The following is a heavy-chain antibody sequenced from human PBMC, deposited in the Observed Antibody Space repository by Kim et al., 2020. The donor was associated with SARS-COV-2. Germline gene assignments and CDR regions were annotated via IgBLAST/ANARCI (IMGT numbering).Heavy chain of an antibody. V-gene: IGHV3-53*01. Sequence: GGSLRLSCAASGFTVSSNYMSWVRQAPGKGLEWVSVIYSGGSTYYADSVKGRFTISRDNSKNTLFLQMNSLRAEDTAVYYCAREIWDSGYDDYYYGMDVWGQEATVTVSS. CDR1: GFTVSSNY. CDR3: AREIWDSGYDDYYYGMDV. D-gene: IGHD5-12*01. CDR2: IYSGGST. J-gene: IGHJ6*02.